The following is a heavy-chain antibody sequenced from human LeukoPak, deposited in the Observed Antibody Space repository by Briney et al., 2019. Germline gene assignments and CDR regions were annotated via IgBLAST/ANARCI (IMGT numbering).Heavy chain of an antibody. Sequence: GGSLRLSCAASGFTFSDSYMTWVRQAPGKGVEWVAYISGSGHDINYSDSVKGRFTISRDNAKNSLYLQMNSLRAEDTAVYYCARDNWIEAHYFDYWGQGTLVTVSS. D-gene: IGHD1-20*01. CDR1: GFTFSDSY. J-gene: IGHJ4*02. CDR3: ARDNWIEAHYFDY. CDR2: ISGSGHDI. V-gene: IGHV3-11*04.